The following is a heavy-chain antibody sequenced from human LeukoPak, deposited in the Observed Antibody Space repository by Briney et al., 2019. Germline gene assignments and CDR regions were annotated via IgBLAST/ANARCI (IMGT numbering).Heavy chain of an antibody. CDR3: ASLRLTTGDY. Sequence: SETLSLTCTVSGYSISSGYYWGWIRQPPGKGLEWIANIYHSGSTNYNPSLKSRVTISVDKSKNQFSLKLSSVTAADTAVYYCASLRLTTGDYWGQGTLVTVSS. V-gene: IGHV4-38-2*02. CDR2: IYHSGST. D-gene: IGHD4-17*01. J-gene: IGHJ4*02. CDR1: GYSISSGYY.